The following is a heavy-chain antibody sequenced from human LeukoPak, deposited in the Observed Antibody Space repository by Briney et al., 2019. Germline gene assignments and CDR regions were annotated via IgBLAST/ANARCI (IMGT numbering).Heavy chain of an antibody. CDR1: GGSLSGYY. D-gene: IGHD3-10*01. CDR2: INHSGST. CDR3: ARHVSYYGSGSYYNR. J-gene: IGHJ4*02. V-gene: IGHV4-34*01. Sequence: SETLSLTCAVYGGSLSGYYWSSIRQPPGKGLEWIGEINHSGSTNYNPSLKSRVTISVDTSKNQFSLKLSSVTAADTAVYYCARHVSYYGSGSYYNRWGQGTLVTVSS.